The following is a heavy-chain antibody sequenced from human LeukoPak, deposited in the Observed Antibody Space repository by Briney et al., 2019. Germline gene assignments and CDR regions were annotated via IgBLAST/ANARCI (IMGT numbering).Heavy chain of an antibody. J-gene: IGHJ4*02. CDR3: ARQRGSGWYHPHLF. Sequence: SETLSLTCSASGGYINTRSYFWGWIRQSPGKGLEWIASMYYSGTTYYNPSLKSRVTISVDTLKSQLSLKLSSVTAADTAVYYCARQRGSGWYHPHLFWGQGILVTVSS. V-gene: IGHV4-39*01. D-gene: IGHD6-19*01. CDR1: GGYINTRSYF. CDR2: MYYSGTT.